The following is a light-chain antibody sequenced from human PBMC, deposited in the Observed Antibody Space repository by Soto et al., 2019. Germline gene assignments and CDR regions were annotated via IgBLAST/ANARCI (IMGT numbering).Light chain of an antibody. V-gene: IGLV2-8*01. CDR3: SSAAGNTYWL. CDR1: SSDVGAHDY. J-gene: IGLJ2*01. Sequence: QSALTQPPSASGSPGQSVTISCTGTSSDVGAHDYVSWYQQHPARAPRLIIYEVTKRPSGVPDRFSGSKSGNTASLSVSALQAEDECDYYCSSAAGNTYWLFGGGTKLTVL. CDR2: EVT.